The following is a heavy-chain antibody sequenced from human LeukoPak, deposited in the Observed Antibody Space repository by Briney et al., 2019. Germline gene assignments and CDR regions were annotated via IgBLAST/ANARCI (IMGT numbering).Heavy chain of an antibody. CDR2: INHSGRT. Sequence: SETLSLTCAVYGGSFSGYYWSWIRQPPGKGLEWIGEINHSGRTNYNPSLKSRVTISVDTSKNQFSLKLSSVSAADTAVYYCSRARRVFRGRDPQDYWGQGTLVTVSS. CDR1: GGSFSGYY. D-gene: IGHD3-10*01. CDR3: SRARRVFRGRDPQDY. J-gene: IGHJ4*02. V-gene: IGHV4-34*01.